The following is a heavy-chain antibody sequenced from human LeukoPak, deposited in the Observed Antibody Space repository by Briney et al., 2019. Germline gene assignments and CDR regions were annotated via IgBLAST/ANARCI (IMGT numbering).Heavy chain of an antibody. CDR3: ASPRGYDSSGYYYY. D-gene: IGHD3-22*01. CDR2: IYHSGST. Sequence: SETLSLTCTISGFSISSDYYWGWIRQPPGKGLEWIGYIYHSGSTYHNPSLKSRVTISVDRSKNQFSLKLSSVTAADTAVYYCASPRGYDSSGYYYYWGQGTLVTVSS. J-gene: IGHJ4*02. CDR1: GFSISSDYY. V-gene: IGHV4-38-2*02.